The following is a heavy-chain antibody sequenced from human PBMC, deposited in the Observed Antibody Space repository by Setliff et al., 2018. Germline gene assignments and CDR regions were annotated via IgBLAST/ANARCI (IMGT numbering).Heavy chain of an antibody. D-gene: IGHD1-1*01. V-gene: IGHV4-4*08. CDR3: ARGGGRIRQLGATGVHTFDI. CDR1: GYPINTHY. J-gene: IGHJ3*02. Sequence: PSETLSLTCTVSGYPINTHYWSWIRQSPGKGLEWIGYFHISGNVRSVNYNPSLQSRVTISVDTAKKQFSLKLNSVTAADTAIYYCARGGGRIRQLGATGVHTFDIWGQGTMVTVSS. CDR2: FHISGNVRSV.